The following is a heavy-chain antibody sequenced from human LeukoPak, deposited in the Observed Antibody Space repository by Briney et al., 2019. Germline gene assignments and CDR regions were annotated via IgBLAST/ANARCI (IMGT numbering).Heavy chain of an antibody. D-gene: IGHD3-10*01. Sequence: GGSLRLSCAASGFTFSSYAMHWVRQAPGKGLEYVSAISSNGGSTYYANSVKGRFTISRDNAKNSLYLQMNSLRAEDTAVYYCARGSGSGSYYNPFDYWGQGTLVTVSS. J-gene: IGHJ4*02. CDR3: ARGSGSGSYYNPFDY. CDR1: GFTFSSYA. CDR2: ISSNGGST. V-gene: IGHV3-64*01.